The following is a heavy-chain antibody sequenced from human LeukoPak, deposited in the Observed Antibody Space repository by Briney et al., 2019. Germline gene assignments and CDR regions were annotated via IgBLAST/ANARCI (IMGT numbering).Heavy chain of an antibody. CDR3: ARDIHWAFDY. CDR2: ISSSTSRI. CDR1: GFTFNSYS. Sequence: PGGSLRLSCGASGFTFNSYSMNWVRQAPGKGLEWVSYISSSTSRIYYADSVKGRFTISRGSARRSLFLQMNSLRDEDTAVYYCARDIHWAFDYWGQGTLVTVSS. J-gene: IGHJ4*02. D-gene: IGHD7-27*01. V-gene: IGHV3-48*02.